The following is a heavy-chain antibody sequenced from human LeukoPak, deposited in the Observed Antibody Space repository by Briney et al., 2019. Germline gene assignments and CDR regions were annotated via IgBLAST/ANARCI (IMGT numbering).Heavy chain of an antibody. V-gene: IGHV3-23*03. CDR3: AKLIVGARSLFDF. CDR1: GFTFSSYA. J-gene: IGHJ4*02. Sequence: GGSLRLSCAASGFTFSSYAMSWVRQAPGKGLEWVSVIYSGDTTYYADSVKGRFTISRDNSRNTLYLRMSSLRADDTAMYYCAKLIVGARSLFDFRGQGILVTVSS. D-gene: IGHD1-26*01. CDR2: IYSGDTT.